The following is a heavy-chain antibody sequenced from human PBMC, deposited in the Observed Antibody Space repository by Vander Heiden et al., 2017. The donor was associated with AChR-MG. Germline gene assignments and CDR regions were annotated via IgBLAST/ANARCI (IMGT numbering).Heavy chain of an antibody. CDR2: ISGSGGST. J-gene: IGHJ3*02. D-gene: IGHD3-16*01. Sequence: EVQLLESGGGVVQPGGSLRLSCAASGFTFSGYAMGWVRQAPGKGLGWVSAISGSGGSTYYADSVKGRFTISRDNSKNTLYLQMNSLRAEDTAVYYCAKSVYDYIWGGAFDIWGQGTMVTVSS. CDR3: AKSVYDYIWGGAFDI. V-gene: IGHV3-23*01. CDR1: GFTFSGYA.